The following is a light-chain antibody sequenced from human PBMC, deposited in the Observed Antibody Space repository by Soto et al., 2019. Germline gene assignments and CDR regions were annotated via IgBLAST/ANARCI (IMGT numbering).Light chain of an antibody. CDR2: GAS. V-gene: IGKV3-15*01. Sequence: ERVITQAPSTLAVSPGDXVTLFSQASQSLTRNLAWYQHKPGQSPRIIICGASARATGIPARFSGGGSGTEFTLTISSLQPDDVATYYCQHYNSYSEAFGQGTKVDI. J-gene: IGKJ1*01. CDR3: QHYNSYSEA. CDR1: QSLTRN.